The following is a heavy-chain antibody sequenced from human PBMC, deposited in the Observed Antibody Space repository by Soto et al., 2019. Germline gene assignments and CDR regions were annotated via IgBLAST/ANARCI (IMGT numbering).Heavy chain of an antibody. J-gene: IGHJ4*02. CDR1: GGTFSSYA. CDR2: IIPIFGTA. Sequence: QVQLVQSGAAVKKPGSSVKVSCKASGGTFSSYAISWVRQAPGQGLECMGGIIPIFGTANYAKKFQGRVTITADESTSTAYMELSSLRSEDTVVYYCARESTYCRRGSCSFIPGIDCWGQGTLVSGS. V-gene: IGHV1-69*12. CDR3: ARESTYCRRGSCSFIPGIDC. D-gene: IGHD2-15*01.